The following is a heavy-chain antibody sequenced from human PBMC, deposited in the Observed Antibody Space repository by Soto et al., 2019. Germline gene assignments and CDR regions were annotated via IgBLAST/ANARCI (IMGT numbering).Heavy chain of an antibody. CDR2: IYGGDSDT. CDR3: ARTPRWFGYFDL. CDR1: GYRFTNYW. Sequence: PGESLKISCKGSGYRFTNYWIGWVRQMPGKGLEWMGIIYGGDSDTRHSPSFQGQVTISVDKSISTAYLHWSSLKASDTAMYYCARTPRWFGYFDLWGRGTLVTVSS. D-gene: IGHD3-10*01. V-gene: IGHV5-51*01. J-gene: IGHJ2*01.